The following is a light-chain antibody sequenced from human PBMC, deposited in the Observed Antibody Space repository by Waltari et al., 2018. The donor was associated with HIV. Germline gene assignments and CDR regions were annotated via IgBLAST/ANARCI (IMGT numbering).Light chain of an antibody. V-gene: IGKV1-9*01. Sequence: DIQLTQSPSFLSAAVGDRVTITCLANVATRDYLVWYQKKPGTAPKLLIYGASTLQSGVPSRFSGSGSVTDFILTINSLQPEDFGTYYCQQSETYPITFGQGTRLEIK. CDR1: VATRDY. CDR3: QQSETYPIT. J-gene: IGKJ5*01. CDR2: GAS.